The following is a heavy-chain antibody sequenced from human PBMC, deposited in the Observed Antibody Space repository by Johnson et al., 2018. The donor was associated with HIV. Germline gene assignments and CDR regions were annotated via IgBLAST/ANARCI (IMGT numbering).Heavy chain of an antibody. CDR2: ISSSGTTI. J-gene: IGHJ3*02. D-gene: IGHD7-27*01. Sequence: QVQLVESGVGLVKPGGSLRLSCAASGFTFSDYYMSWIRQAPGKGLEWVSYISSSGTTIYYTDSVKGRFTISRDNAKNSLYLQLNSLRAEDTSLYYCAKTTRGNWGSCFDIWGRGTMVTVSS. CDR3: AKTTRGNWGSCFDI. V-gene: IGHV3-11*04. CDR1: GFTFSDYY.